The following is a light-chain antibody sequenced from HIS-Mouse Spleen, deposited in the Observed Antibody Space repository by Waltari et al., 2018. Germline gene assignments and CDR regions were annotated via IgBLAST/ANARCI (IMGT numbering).Light chain of an antibody. CDR1: RSDVGGYNY. CDR3: SSYAGSNNWV. V-gene: IGLV2-8*01. CDR2: EVS. Sequence: QSALTQPPSASGSPGQSVTISCTGTRSDVGGYNYVPWYQQHPAKAPKLMIYEVSKRPSGVPDRFSGSKSGNTASLTVSGLQAEDEADYYCSSYAGSNNWVFGGGTKLTVL. J-gene: IGLJ3*02.